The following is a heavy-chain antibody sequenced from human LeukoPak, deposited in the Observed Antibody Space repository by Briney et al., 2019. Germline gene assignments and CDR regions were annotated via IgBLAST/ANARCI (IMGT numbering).Heavy chain of an antibody. CDR2: IYLFDSDT. CDR3: ARRAAKAYGYYYYYMDL. J-gene: IGHJ6*03. CDR1: GHNFTNYW. D-gene: IGHD3-10*01. V-gene: IGHV5-51*01. Sequence: GESLKISCKGSGHNFTNYWIGWVRQMPGKGLEWMGIIYLFDSDTKYRPSFQGQVTISADKSINTAYLQWNSLKASDTAMYYCARRAAKAYGYYYYYMDLWGKGTTVTVSS.